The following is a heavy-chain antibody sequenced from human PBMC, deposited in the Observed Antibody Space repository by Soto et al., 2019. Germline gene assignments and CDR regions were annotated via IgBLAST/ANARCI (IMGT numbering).Heavy chain of an antibody. CDR2: ISYTGNT. CDR3: ARFSWYDGDSITNYYMDF. CDR1: GDSISSRSYY. D-gene: IGHD6-13*01. V-gene: IGHV4-39*01. J-gene: IGHJ6*03. Sequence: LQESGPGLVKPSETLSLTCSVFGDSISSRSYYWAWIRRPPGMGLEWIASISYTGNTSYNPSLTSRAAISGDTSKNQFSLKLSFVTAADTAVYYCARFSWYDGDSITNYYMDFWGNGATVTVSS.